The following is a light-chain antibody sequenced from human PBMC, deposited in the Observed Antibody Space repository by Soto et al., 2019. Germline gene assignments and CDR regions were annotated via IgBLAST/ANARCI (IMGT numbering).Light chain of an antibody. J-gene: IGKJ5*01. CDR3: QQYHNTPIT. Sequence: EFVLTQSPCTLSLSPGERATLSCRASQSVSNNYLAWYQQKPGQAPRLLIYGASSRATGIPDRFSGSGSGTDFTLTINRLEPEDFAVYYCQQYHNTPITFGQGTRLEI. V-gene: IGKV3-20*01. CDR2: GAS. CDR1: QSVSNNY.